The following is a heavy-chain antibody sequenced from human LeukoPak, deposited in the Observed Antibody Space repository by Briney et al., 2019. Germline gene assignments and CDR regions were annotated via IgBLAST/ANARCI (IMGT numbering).Heavy chain of an antibody. Sequence: GGSLRLSCAASGFTFSSYSMNWVRQAPGKGLEWVSTISSSSSYIYYADSVKGRFTISRDNAKNSLCLQMNSLRAEDTAVYYCARVPEYYYDSSGTNWGQGTLVTVSS. D-gene: IGHD3-22*01. J-gene: IGHJ4*02. CDR1: GFTFSSYS. CDR2: ISSSSSYI. CDR3: ARVPEYYYDSSGTN. V-gene: IGHV3-21*01.